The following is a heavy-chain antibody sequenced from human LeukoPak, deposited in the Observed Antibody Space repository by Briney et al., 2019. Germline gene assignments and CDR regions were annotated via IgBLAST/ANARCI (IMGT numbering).Heavy chain of an antibody. CDR1: GFTFSSYW. CDR2: IKQDGSEK. CDR3: ARGPYYYDSSGYYYFDY. V-gene: IGHV3-7*01. J-gene: IGHJ4*02. D-gene: IGHD3-22*01. Sequence: GGSLRLSCAASGFTFSSYWMSWVRQAPGKGLEWVANIKQDGSEKYYVDSVKGRFTISRDNAKNSLYLQMNSLRAEDTAAYYCARGPYYYDSSGYYYFDYWGQGTLVTVSS.